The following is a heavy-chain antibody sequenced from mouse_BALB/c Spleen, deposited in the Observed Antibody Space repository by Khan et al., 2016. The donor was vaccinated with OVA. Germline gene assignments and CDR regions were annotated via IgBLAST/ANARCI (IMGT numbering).Heavy chain of an antibody. J-gene: IGHJ2*01. CDR3: ARDYGSSYYYFDY. CDR1: GYSITSDYA. V-gene: IGHV3-2*02. Sequence: EVQLQESGPGLVKPSQSLSLTCTVTGYSITSDYAWNWIRQFPGNQLEWMGYISYSGSTSYNPSLKSRISITRDTSKNQFFLQLNSVTTEDTATYYCARDYGSSYYYFDYWGQGTTLTVSS. D-gene: IGHD1-1*01. CDR2: ISYSGST.